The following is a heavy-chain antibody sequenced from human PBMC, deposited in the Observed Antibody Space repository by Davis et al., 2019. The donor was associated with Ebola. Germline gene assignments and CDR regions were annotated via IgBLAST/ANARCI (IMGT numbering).Heavy chain of an antibody. CDR3: AKDRGYKYYYDSSGYYYGNYFDY. Sequence: PGGSLRLSCAASGFTFSSYWMSWVRQAPGKGLEWVANIKQDGSDKNYVDSVKGRFTISRDNAKNSLYLQMNSLRAEDTAVYYCAKDRGYKYYYDSSGYYYGNYFDYWGQGTLVTVSS. J-gene: IGHJ4*02. V-gene: IGHV3-7*01. CDR2: IKQDGSDK. D-gene: IGHD3-22*01. CDR1: GFTFSSYW.